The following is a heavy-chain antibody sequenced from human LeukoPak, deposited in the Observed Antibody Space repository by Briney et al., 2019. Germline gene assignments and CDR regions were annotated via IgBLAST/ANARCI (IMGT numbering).Heavy chain of an antibody. CDR3: ARDRDGDYGDY. V-gene: IGHV1-69*01. Sequence: ASVKVSCKASAGTFSTYAISWVRQAPGQGLEWMGGIIPIFDTTIYAQKFQGRVTITADESTSTAYMELSTLRSDDTAVYYCARDRDGDYGDYWGQGTLVTVPA. J-gene: IGHJ4*02. D-gene: IGHD4-17*01. CDR1: AGTFSTYA. CDR2: IIPIFDTT.